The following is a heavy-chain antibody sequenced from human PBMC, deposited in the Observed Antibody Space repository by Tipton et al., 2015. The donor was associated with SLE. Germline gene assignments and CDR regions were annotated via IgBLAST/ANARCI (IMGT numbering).Heavy chain of an antibody. V-gene: IGHV3-13*01. D-gene: IGHD3-3*01. CDR1: GFTFSSSD. Sequence: SLRLSCAASGFTFSSSDMHWVCQATGKRLEWVSAIGSAGDTYYQGSVKGRFTISRDNAKNSLYLRMNSLRAEDTALYYCAKSRGRNFYDFWSGYLHAFDIWGQGTMVTISS. CDR3: AKSRGRNFYDFWSGYLHAFDI. J-gene: IGHJ3*02. CDR2: IGSAGDT.